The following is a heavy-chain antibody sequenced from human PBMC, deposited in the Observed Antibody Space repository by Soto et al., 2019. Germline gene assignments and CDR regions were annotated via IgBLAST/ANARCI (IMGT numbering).Heavy chain of an antibody. CDR3: AREGDDRHFFFDS. J-gene: IGHJ4*02. CDR1: GRSVISYY. Sequence: QLQESGPGLVKPSETLPLICNVSGRSVISYYWSWVRQPAGKGLEWIGRVYTGGNTNYNPSLKSRVTMSVDTSKCQFSLKLTSVTAADTAVYYCAREGDDRHFFFDSWGQGTLVTVSS. D-gene: IGHD3-3*02. V-gene: IGHV4-4*07. CDR2: VYTGGNT.